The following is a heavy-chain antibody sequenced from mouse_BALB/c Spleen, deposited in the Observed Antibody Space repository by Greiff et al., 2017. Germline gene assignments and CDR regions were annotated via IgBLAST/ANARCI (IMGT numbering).Heavy chain of an antibody. D-gene: IGHD2-4*01. CDR3: ARGDDYGYWFAY. V-gene: IGHV1S56*01. CDR2: IYPGNVNT. J-gene: IGHJ3*01. CDR1: GYTFTSYY. Sequence: QVQLQQSGPELVKPGASVRISCKASGYTFTSYYIHWVKQRPGQGLEWIGWIYPGNVNTKYNEKFKGKATLTADQTSSTAYMQLSSLTSEDAAVYFCARGDDYGYWFAYWGQGTLVTVSA.